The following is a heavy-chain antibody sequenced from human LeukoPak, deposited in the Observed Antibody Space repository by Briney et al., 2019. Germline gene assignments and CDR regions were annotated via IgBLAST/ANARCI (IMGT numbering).Heavy chain of an antibody. V-gene: IGHV1-2*02. CDR2: INPNSGGT. Sequence: ASVKVSCKASGYTFISYGITWVRQAPGQGLEWMGWINPNSGGTNYAQKFQGRVTMTRDTSISTAYMELSRLRSDDTAVYYCARSPGDCIDYWGQGTLVTVSS. CDR3: ARSPGDCIDY. J-gene: IGHJ4*02. CDR1: GYTFISYG. D-gene: IGHD2-21*01.